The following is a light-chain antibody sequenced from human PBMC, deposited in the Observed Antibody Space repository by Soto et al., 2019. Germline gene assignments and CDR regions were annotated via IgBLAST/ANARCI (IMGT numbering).Light chain of an antibody. CDR3: QSYDSSLSGCV. J-gene: IGLJ1*01. CDR1: SSNIGAGYE. V-gene: IGLV1-40*01. Sequence: QSVLTQPPSVSGAPGQRVSISCTGSSSNIGAGYEVHWYQELPGTAPKLLIYGNSNRPSGVPDLFSGSKSGTSASLAITGLQAEDEADYYCQSYDSSLSGCVFGTGTKVTVL. CDR2: GNS.